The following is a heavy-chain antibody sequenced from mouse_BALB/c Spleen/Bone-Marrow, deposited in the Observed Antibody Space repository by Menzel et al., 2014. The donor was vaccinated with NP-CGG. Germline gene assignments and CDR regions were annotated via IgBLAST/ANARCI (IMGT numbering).Heavy chain of an antibody. J-gene: IGHJ1*01. CDR2: ISYSGST. V-gene: IGHV3-2*02. CDR3: ARSADWYFGV. CDR1: GYSITSDYA. Sequence: EVQRVESGPGLVKPSQSLSLTCTVTGYSITSDYAWHWIRQFPGNKLEWMGYISYSGSTSYYPYLKSRISITRDTSKNQFFLQLNSVTNEDTATYYCARSADWYFGVWGAGTTVTVSS.